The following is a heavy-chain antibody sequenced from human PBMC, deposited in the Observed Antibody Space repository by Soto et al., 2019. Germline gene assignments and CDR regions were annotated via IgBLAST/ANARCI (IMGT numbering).Heavy chain of an antibody. Sequence: QVQLVQSGAEVKKPGSSVKVSCKASGGTFSSYTISWVRQAPGQGLEWMGRIIPILGIANYAQKFQGRVTITAEKSTSTAYMELSSLRSEDTAVYYCARADCGGDCYSGYYYYGMDVWGQGTTVTVSS. CDR3: ARADCGGDCYSGYYYYGMDV. D-gene: IGHD2-21*02. V-gene: IGHV1-69*02. CDR2: IIPILGIA. J-gene: IGHJ6*02. CDR1: GGTFSSYT.